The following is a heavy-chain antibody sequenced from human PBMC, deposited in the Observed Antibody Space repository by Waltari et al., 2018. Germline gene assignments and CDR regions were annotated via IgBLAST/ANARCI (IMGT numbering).Heavy chain of an antibody. D-gene: IGHD6-13*01. CDR3: ARENSSSWYSVGGYYYGMDV. J-gene: IGHJ6*02. CDR2: IYYSGST. Sequence: QVQLQESGPGLVKPSETLSLTCPVSGGSISSYYWRWIRQPTGKGREWIGYIYYSGSTNYNPSLKSRVTISVDTSKNQFSLKLSSVTAADTAVYYCARENSSSWYSVGGYYYGMDVWGQGTTVTVSS. V-gene: IGHV4-59*01. CDR1: GGSISSYY.